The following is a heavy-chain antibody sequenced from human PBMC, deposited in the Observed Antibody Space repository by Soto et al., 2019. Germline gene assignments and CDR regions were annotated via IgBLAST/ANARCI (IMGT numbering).Heavy chain of an antibody. CDR3: ARTGFGYSSGWSDY. Sequence: LRLSCAASGFTFSSYGMNWVRQAPGKGLEWVSYISSSGSTIYYADSVKGRFTISRDNAKNSLYLQMNSLRAEDTAVYYCARTGFGYSSGWSDYWGQGTLVTVSS. V-gene: IGHV3-48*03. J-gene: IGHJ4*02. CDR1: GFTFSSYG. D-gene: IGHD6-19*01. CDR2: ISSSGSTI.